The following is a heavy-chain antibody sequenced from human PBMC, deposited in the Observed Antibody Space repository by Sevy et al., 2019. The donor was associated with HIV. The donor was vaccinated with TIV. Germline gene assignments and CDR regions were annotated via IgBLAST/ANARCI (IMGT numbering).Heavy chain of an antibody. Sequence: GGSLRLSCAASGLTFSSYAMSWLRQAPGKGLEWVSSISGSGGSTYYADSVKGRFTISRDNSKNTLYLQMNSLRAEDTAVYYCAKEWNIVVVPAAIGPDYWGQRTLVTVSS. CDR1: GLTFSSYA. D-gene: IGHD2-2*02. V-gene: IGHV3-23*01. CDR2: ISGSGGST. CDR3: AKEWNIVVVPAAIGPDY. J-gene: IGHJ4*02.